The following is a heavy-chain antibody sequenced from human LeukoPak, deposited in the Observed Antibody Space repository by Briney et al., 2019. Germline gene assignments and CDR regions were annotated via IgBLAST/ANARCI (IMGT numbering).Heavy chain of an antibody. CDR2: INHSGST. V-gene: IGHV4-34*01. Sequence: PSETLSLTCAVYGGSFSGYYWTWIRQPPGKGLEWIGEINHSGSTNYNPSLKSQVTISVDTSKNQFSLNLSSVTAADTAVYYCARVRSSGWYPFDYWGQGTLVTVSS. CDR3: ARVRSSGWYPFDY. D-gene: IGHD6-19*01. J-gene: IGHJ4*02. CDR1: GGSFSGYY.